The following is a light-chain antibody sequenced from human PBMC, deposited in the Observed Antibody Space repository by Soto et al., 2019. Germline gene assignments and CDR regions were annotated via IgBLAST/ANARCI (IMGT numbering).Light chain of an antibody. J-gene: IGKJ5*01. V-gene: IGKV3-20*01. CDR3: QQYGSSPIT. CDR2: GAS. CDR1: PSVSSSF. Sequence: EIVLTQSPGTLSLSPGERGTLSCRASPSVSSSFLAWYQQKPGQTPRLLIYGASTRATGIPDRFSGSGSGTDFTLTISRLEPEDFAVYYCQQYGSSPITFCQGTRLEIK.